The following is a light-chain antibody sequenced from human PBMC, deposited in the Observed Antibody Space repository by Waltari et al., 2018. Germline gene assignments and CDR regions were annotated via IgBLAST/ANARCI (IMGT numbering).Light chain of an antibody. CDR2: GAS. Sequence: EMVLTQSPGTLCLSPGERATLSCRASQSASSSYLAWYQQKPGQAPRLLIYGASIRATGIPDRFSGSGSGTDFTLTISRLEPEDVAVYYCQQYGSSPLTFGGGTKVEIK. V-gene: IGKV3-20*01. CDR1: QSASSSY. CDR3: QQYGSSPLT. J-gene: IGKJ4*01.